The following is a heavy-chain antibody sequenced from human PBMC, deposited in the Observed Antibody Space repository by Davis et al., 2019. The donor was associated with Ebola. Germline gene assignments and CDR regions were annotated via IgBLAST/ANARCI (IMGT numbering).Heavy chain of an antibody. Sequence: PGGSLRLSCAASGFTFSSYWMSWVRQAPGKGLEWVSYISSSGSTIYYADSVKGRFTISRDNAKNSLYLQMNSLRDEDTAVYYCARGVGDTAMVYYYYGMDVWGQGTTVTVSS. CDR1: GFTFSSYW. CDR3: ARGVGDTAMVYYYYGMDV. CDR2: ISSSGSTI. D-gene: IGHD5-18*01. J-gene: IGHJ6*02. V-gene: IGHV3-48*02.